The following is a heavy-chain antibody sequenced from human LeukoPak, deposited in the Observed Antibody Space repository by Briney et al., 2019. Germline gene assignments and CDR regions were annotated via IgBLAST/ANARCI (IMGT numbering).Heavy chain of an antibody. D-gene: IGHD3-3*01. V-gene: IGHV4-4*02. Sequence: SETLSLTCAVSGGSISRSNWWSWVRQPPGKGLEWIGEIYHSGSTNYNPSLKSRVTISVDKSKNQFSLKLSSVAAADTAVYYCAREDYDDSGAWYFDLWGRGTLVTVSS. CDR2: IYHSGST. J-gene: IGHJ2*01. CDR3: AREDYDDSGAWYFDL. CDR1: GGSISRSNW.